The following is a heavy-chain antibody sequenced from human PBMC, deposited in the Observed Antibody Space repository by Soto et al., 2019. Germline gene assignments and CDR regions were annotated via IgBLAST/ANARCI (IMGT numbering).Heavy chain of an antibody. Sequence: SETLSLTCTVSGGSISSSSYDWGWIRQPPGKGLEWIGSIYYSGSTYYNPSLKSRVTISVDTSKNQFSLKLSSVTAADTAVYYCARHHNIVATIDYWGQGTLVTVSS. CDR1: GGSISSSSYD. CDR3: ARHHNIVATIDY. D-gene: IGHD5-12*01. CDR2: IYYSGST. J-gene: IGHJ4*02. V-gene: IGHV4-39*01.